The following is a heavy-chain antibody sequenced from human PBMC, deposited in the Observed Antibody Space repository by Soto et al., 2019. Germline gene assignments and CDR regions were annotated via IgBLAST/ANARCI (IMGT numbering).Heavy chain of an antibody. Sequence: SETLSLTCTVSGGSISSSSYYWGWIRQPPGKGLEWIGSIYYSGSTYYNPSLKSRVTISVDTSKNQFSLKLSSVTAADTAVYNCARLKGDFWSGYYIYGMDVWGQGTTVTVSS. D-gene: IGHD3-3*01. CDR3: ARLKGDFWSGYYIYGMDV. V-gene: IGHV4-39*01. J-gene: IGHJ6*02. CDR1: GGSISSSSYY. CDR2: IYYSGST.